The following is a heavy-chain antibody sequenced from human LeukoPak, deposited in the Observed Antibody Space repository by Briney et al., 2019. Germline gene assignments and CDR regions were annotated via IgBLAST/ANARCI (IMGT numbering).Heavy chain of an antibody. Sequence: GGSLGLSCAASGFTFSTYSLNWVRQAPGKGLERVSSISTSGSYIYYADSVKGRFTISRDNAKNSLYLQMNSLTAEDTAVYYCARPLSRSSQAYCFDYWGQGTLVTVSS. CDR1: GFTFSTYS. J-gene: IGHJ4*02. CDR3: ARPLSRSSQAYCFDY. D-gene: IGHD2-21*01. V-gene: IGHV3-21*01. CDR2: ISTSGSYI.